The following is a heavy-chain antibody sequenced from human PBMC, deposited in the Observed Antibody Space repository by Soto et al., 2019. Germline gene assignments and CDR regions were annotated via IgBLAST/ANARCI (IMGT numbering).Heavy chain of an antibody. CDR3: AREDCGGDCGGLDY. V-gene: IGHV4-39*02. Sequence: PSETLSLTCTVSGGSISSSSYYWGWIRQPPGKGLEWIGSIYSSGSTYYNPSLKSRVTISVDTSKNQFSLKLSSVTAADTAVYYCAREDCGGDCGGLDYWGQGTLVTVS. CDR1: GGSISSSSYY. J-gene: IGHJ4*02. CDR2: IYSSGST. D-gene: IGHD2-21*02.